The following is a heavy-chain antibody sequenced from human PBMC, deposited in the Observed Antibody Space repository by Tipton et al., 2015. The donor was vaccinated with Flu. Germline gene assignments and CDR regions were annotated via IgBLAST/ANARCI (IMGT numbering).Heavy chain of an antibody. J-gene: IGHJ4*02. D-gene: IGHD2-2*01. CDR2: ISWNSATI. Sequence: SLRLSCTASGFTFDDYAMHWVRQPPGKGLEWVSGISWNSATIGYADSVKGRFTVYRDNAKNSLHLQMNSLRAEDTAVYYCARTRGGYCTSSSCYADYFDYWGQGTLVTVSS. CDR1: GFTFDDYA. CDR3: ARTRGGYCTSSSCYADYFDY. V-gene: IGHV3-9*01.